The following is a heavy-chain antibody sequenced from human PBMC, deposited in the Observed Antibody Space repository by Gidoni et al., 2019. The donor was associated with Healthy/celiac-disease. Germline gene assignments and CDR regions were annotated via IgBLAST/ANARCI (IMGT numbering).Heavy chain of an antibody. Sequence: QVQLVESGGGVVQPGRSLRLSCAASGFTFSSYGMHWVRQAPGKGLEWVAVIWYDGSNKYYADSVKGRFTISRDNSKNTLYLQMNSLRAEDTAVYYCARDPDYYGSGSSFDYWGQGTLVTVSS. CDR1: GFTFSSYG. CDR2: IWYDGSNK. CDR3: ARDPDYYGSGSSFDY. D-gene: IGHD3-10*01. J-gene: IGHJ4*02. V-gene: IGHV3-33*01.